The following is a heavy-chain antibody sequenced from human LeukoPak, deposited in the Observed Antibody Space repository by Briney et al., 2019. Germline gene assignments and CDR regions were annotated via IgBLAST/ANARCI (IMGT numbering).Heavy chain of an antibody. D-gene: IGHD2-15*01. Sequence: GGSLRLSCAASGFTFSDYYMSWIRQAPGKGLEWVSYISSSGNTIYYADSVKGRFTISRDNAKNSLYLQMNSLRAEDTAVYYCASPRGGGSWRPPDYWGQGTLVTVSS. J-gene: IGHJ4*02. V-gene: IGHV3-11*01. CDR2: ISSSGNTI. CDR3: ASPRGGGSWRPPDY. CDR1: GFTFSDYY.